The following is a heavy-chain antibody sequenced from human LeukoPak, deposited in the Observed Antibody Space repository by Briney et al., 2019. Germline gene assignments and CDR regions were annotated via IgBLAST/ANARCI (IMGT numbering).Heavy chain of an antibody. J-gene: IGHJ4*02. D-gene: IGHD2-15*01. V-gene: IGHV4-28*05. CDR3: ARSGCSGGSCYYFDY. CDR2: IYYSGSI. Sequence: SDTLSLTCAVSGYSISSSNWWGWIRQPPGKGLEWIGYIYYSGSIYYNPSLKSRVTMSVDTSKYQFSLKLSSVTAVDTAVYYCARSGCSGGSCYYFDYWGQGTLVTVPS. CDR1: GYSISSSNW.